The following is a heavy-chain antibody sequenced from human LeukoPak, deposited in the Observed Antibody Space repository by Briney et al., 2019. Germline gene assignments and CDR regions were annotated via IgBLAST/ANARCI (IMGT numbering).Heavy chain of an antibody. D-gene: IGHD5-18*01. Sequence: PGGSLRLSCAASGFTFNSHSMNWVRQAPGKGPEWVSSISPSGNYIYYADSVKGRFTISRDNSKNTLYLQMNSLRVEDTAVYYCANANSEYITVDYWGQGTLVTVSS. V-gene: IGHV3-21*04. CDR2: ISPSGNYI. J-gene: IGHJ4*02. CDR3: ANANSEYITVDY. CDR1: GFTFNSHS.